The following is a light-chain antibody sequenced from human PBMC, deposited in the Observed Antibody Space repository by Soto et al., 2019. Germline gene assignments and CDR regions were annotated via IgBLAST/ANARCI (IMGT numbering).Light chain of an antibody. CDR1: SSDVGGYNY. Sequence: QSALTQPASVSGSPGQSITISCTGTSSDVGGYNYVSWYQQHPGKAPKLMIYSVTNRPSVVSNRFSGSKSGNTASLTISGLQAEDEADYYCNSYTSSSTVVFGGGTKLTVL. CDR2: SVT. J-gene: IGLJ2*01. V-gene: IGLV2-14*01. CDR3: NSYTSSSTVV.